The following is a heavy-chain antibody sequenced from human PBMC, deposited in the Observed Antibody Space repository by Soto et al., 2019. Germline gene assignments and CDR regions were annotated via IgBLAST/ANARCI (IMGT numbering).Heavy chain of an antibody. Sequence: LSLTCSVSGPATFSGSYYWSWIRQRPGKGLECLGYIFNSGSAYYNPSLRSRATISLDTFKNEFSLTLRSVTAADTAVYFCARGYSGYDYNFDYWGQRISVTVSS. V-gene: IGHV4-31*03. J-gene: IGHJ4*02. CDR3: ARGYSGYDYNFDY. CDR2: IFNSGSA. CDR1: GPATFSGSYY. D-gene: IGHD5-12*01.